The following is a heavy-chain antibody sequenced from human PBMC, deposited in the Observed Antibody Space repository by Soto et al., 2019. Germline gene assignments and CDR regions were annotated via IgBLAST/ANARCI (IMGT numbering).Heavy chain of an antibody. CDR3: AKEAGDGYNSDYFDY. CDR2: ITPFLDMI. D-gene: IGHD5-12*01. V-gene: IGHV1-69*04. CDR1: GVTFTSNS. Sequence: HVQLVQSGPEVKKPGSSVKVSCKASGVTFTSNSFSWVRQAPGQGLEWIGRITPFLDMIDYAQNFQGRVTISAETSTDTAYLQLTSLRSEDTAFYHCAKEAGDGYNSDYFDYWGQGTLVAVSS. J-gene: IGHJ4*02.